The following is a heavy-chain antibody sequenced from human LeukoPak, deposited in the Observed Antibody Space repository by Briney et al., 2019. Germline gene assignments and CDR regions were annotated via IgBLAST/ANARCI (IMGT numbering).Heavy chain of an antibody. J-gene: IGHJ4*02. D-gene: IGHD2-2*01. CDR2: INHSGST. Sequence: SETPSLTCAVYGGSFSGYYWSWIRQPPGKGLEWIGEINHSGSTNYNPSLKSRVTISVDTSKNQFSLKLSSVTAADTAVYYCARESYVVVVPAKNYYFDYWGQGTLVTVSS. CDR1: GGSFSGYY. V-gene: IGHV4-34*01. CDR3: ARESYVVVVPAKNYYFDY.